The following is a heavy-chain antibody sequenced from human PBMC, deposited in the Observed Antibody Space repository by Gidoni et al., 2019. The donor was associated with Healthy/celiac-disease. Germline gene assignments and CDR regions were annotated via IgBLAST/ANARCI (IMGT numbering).Heavy chain of an antibody. Sequence: WMGRIIPILGIANYAQKFQGRVTITADKSTSTAYMELSSLRSEDTAVYYCASPKPLYGDYDYYYGMDVWGQGTTVTVSS. CDR2: IIPILGIA. J-gene: IGHJ6*02. V-gene: IGHV1-69*02. CDR3: ASPKPLYGDYDYYYGMDV. D-gene: IGHD4-17*01.